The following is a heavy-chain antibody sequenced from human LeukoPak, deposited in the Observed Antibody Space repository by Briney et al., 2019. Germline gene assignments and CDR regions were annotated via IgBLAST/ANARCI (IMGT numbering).Heavy chain of an antibody. D-gene: IGHD3-22*01. V-gene: IGHV3-66*01. CDR3: ARDDGYYYADY. CDR2: IYSGGST. Sequence: GGSLRLSCAASGFSVSSNYMSWVRQAPGKGLEWVSVIYSGGSTYYADSVKGRFTISRDNSKNTLYLQMNSLRAEDTAVYYCARDDGYYYADYWGQGTLVTVSS. CDR1: GFSVSSNY. J-gene: IGHJ4*02.